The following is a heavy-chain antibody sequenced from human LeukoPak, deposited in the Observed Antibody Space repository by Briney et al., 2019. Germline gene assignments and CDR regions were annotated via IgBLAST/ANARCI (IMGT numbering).Heavy chain of an antibody. CDR2: ISPTGSTT. Sequence: GGSLRLSCAASGFSFSAHWMHWARQPPGKGLVWVSRISPTGSTTSYADSVKGRFTVSRDNAKNTLYLQVNNLRAEDTAVYYCARGPSSNWSGLGFWGQGTLLTVSS. CDR3: ARGPSSNWSGLGF. J-gene: IGHJ4*02. D-gene: IGHD6-13*01. CDR1: GFSFSAHW. V-gene: IGHV3-74*01.